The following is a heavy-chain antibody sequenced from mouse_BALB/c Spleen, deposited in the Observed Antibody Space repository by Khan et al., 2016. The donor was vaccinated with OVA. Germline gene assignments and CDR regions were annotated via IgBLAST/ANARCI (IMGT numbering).Heavy chain of an antibody. CDR3: ARRNYFGYTFAY. V-gene: IGHV1-77*01. CDR1: GYSFTDYY. J-gene: IGHJ3*01. Sequence: QVQLQQPGAELARPGASVKLSCKASGYSFTDYYINWVKQRTGQGLEWIGEISPGSGDTYYNEKFKGKATLTADKSSSTAYMQLSSLTSEAPAVYFCARRNYFGYTFAYWGQGTLVTVSA. D-gene: IGHD1-2*01. CDR2: ISPGSGDT.